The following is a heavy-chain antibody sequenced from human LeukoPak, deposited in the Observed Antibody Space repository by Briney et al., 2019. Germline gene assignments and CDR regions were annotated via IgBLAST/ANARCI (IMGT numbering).Heavy chain of an antibody. Sequence: ASVKLSCKASGYTFTSYYMHWVRQAPGQGLEWMGIINPSGGSTSYAQKFQGRVTMTRDTSTSTVYMELSSLRSEDTAVYYCARAVAGWYYFDYWGQGTLVTVSS. CDR2: INPSGGST. J-gene: IGHJ4*02. V-gene: IGHV1-46*01. D-gene: IGHD6-19*01. CDR3: ARAVAGWYYFDY. CDR1: GYTFTSYY.